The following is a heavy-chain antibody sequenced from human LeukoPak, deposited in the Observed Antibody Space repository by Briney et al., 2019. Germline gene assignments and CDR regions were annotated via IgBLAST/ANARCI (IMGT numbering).Heavy chain of an antibody. CDR1: GFTFSSYG. V-gene: IGHV3-21*06. CDR2: ISSSSTYI. J-gene: IGHJ4*02. CDR3: ARDGVAELMSALDH. D-gene: IGHD1-26*01. Sequence: PGGSLRLSCAASGFTFSSYGMNWVRQAPGKGLEWVSFISSSSTYIYYADSLKGRFTISRDNAKNSLYLQMDSLRAEDTAVYYCARDGVAELMSALDHWGQGILVTVSS.